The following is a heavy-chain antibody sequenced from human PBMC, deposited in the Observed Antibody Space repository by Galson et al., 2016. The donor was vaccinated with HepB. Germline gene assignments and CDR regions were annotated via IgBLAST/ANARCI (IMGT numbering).Heavy chain of an antibody. D-gene: IGHD3-16*01. J-gene: IGHJ4*02. CDR2: IYPGDSHT. Sequence: QSGAEVKKPGESLRISCKGSGYSFTDYWIGWVRQMPGKGLEWMGIIYPGDSHTRYSLSFQGQVTISADKSISTAYLQWSSLKASDTAIYYCARRLTHDSKIWDIDYWGQGTLVTVSS. CDR1: GYSFTDYW. CDR3: ARRLTHDSKIWDIDY. V-gene: IGHV5-51*01.